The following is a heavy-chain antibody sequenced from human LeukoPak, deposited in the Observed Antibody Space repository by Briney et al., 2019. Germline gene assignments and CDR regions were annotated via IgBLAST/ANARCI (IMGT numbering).Heavy chain of an antibody. D-gene: IGHD6-6*01. J-gene: IGHJ4*02. V-gene: IGHV5-51*01. CDR3: ARLSREYSSLLNFHY. CDR1: GYSFITYW. Sequence: GESLKISCKGSGYSFITYWIGWVRQMPGKGLEWMGIIYPADSDTKYSPSFQGQVTISVDKSITTAYLQWSSLKASDNAMYYCARLSREYSSLLNFHYWGQGTLVTVSS. CDR2: IYPADSDT.